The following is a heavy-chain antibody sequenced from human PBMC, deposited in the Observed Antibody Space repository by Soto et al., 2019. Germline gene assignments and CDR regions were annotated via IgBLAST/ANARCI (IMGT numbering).Heavy chain of an antibody. CDR1: GGSISSYY. J-gene: IGHJ5*02. V-gene: IGHV4-59*01. CDR2: IYYSGGT. Sequence: SETLSLTCTVSGGSISSYYCSWIRQPPGKGLEWIGYIYYSGGTNYNPSLKSRVTISVDTSKNQFSLKLSSVTAADTAVYYCARGGAAARPRWFDPWGQGTLVTVSS. D-gene: IGHD6-6*01. CDR3: ARGGAAARPRWFDP.